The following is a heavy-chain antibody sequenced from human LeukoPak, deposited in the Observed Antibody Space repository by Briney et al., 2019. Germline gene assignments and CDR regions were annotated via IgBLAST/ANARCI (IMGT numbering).Heavy chain of an antibody. CDR2: IIPIFGTA. Sequence: SVKVSCKASGGTFSSYAISWVRQAPGQGLEWMGGIIPIFGTANYAQKFQGRVTITADESTSTAYMELSSLRSEDTAVYYCAREYDFGGGYPGNWFDPWGQGTLVTVSS. CDR3: AREYDFGGGYPGNWFDP. D-gene: IGHD3-3*01. V-gene: IGHV1-69*13. J-gene: IGHJ5*02. CDR1: GGTFSSYA.